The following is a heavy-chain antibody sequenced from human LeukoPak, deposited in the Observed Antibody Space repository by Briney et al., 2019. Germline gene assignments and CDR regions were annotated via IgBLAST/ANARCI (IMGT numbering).Heavy chain of an antibody. D-gene: IGHD5-12*01. Sequence: PSETLSLTCIVSGGSISTYYWSWIRQPPGKGLEWIGYIYYGGSTNYNPSLKSRVTISVDTSKNQFSLKLSSVTAADTAVYYCARAPQAGYGDYWGQGTLVTVS. CDR3: ARAPQAGYGDY. V-gene: IGHV4-59*01. J-gene: IGHJ4*02. CDR2: IYYGGST. CDR1: GGSISTYY.